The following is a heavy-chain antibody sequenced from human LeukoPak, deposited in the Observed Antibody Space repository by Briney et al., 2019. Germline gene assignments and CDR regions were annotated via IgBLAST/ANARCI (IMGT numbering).Heavy chain of an antibody. V-gene: IGHV3-53*01. CDR3: ATGWVVTGVNWFDP. J-gene: IGHJ5*02. Sequence: PGGSLRLSCAASGFTVSSNYMSWVRQAPGKGLEWVSVIYSGGSTYYADSVKGRFTISRDNSKNTLYLQMNSLRAEDTAVYYCATGWVVTGVNWFDPWGQGTLVTVSS. CDR2: IYSGGST. CDR1: GFTVSSNY. D-gene: IGHD4-23*01.